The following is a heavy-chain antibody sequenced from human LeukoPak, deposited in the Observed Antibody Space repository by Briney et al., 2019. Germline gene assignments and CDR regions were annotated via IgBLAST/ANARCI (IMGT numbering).Heavy chain of an antibody. D-gene: IGHD3-10*01. CDR1: GGSISNSNYY. CDR2: IYYSGST. Sequence: PSETLSLTCTVSGGSISNSNYYWGWIRQSPGKGLEWIGRIYYSGSTYYNPVLKSRVTISVDTSKNQFSLKLSSVTAADTAVYYCARLGGVRGIIQAFDIWGQGTMVTVSS. CDR3: ARLGGVRGIIQAFDI. J-gene: IGHJ3*02. V-gene: IGHV4-39*07.